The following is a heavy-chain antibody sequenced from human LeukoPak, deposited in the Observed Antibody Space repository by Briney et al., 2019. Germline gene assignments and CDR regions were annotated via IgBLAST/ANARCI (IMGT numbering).Heavy chain of an antibody. CDR1: GGSFSGYY. CDR3: VGNNWYFDL. V-gene: IGHV4-34*01. J-gene: IGHJ2*01. CDR2: IYYSGST. Sequence: SETLSLTCAVYGGSFSGYYWSWIRQPPGKGLEWIGSIYYSGSTYYNPSLKSRVTISVDTSKNQFSLKLSSVTAADTAVYYCVGNNWYFDLWGRGTLVTVSS.